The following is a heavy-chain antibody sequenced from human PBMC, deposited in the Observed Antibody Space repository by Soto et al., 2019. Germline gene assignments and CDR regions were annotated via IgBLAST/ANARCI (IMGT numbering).Heavy chain of an antibody. V-gene: IGHV3-30*03. Sequence: GGSLRLSCAASGFTFSNYAMHWVRQAPGKGLEWLAIISYDGDNEYYADSVRGRFTISRDNSKNTLYLQTNNLRHEDTAVYYCARPRAAALIVVVIFFVWGQGTLVTVSS. CDR3: ARPRAAALIVVVIFFV. J-gene: IGHJ4*02. CDR2: ISYDGDNE. CDR1: GFTFSNYA. D-gene: IGHD3-22*01.